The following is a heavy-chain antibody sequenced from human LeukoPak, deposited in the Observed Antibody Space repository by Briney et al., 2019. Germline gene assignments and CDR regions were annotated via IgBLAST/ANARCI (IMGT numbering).Heavy chain of an antibody. V-gene: IGHV3-30-3*01. J-gene: IGHJ4*02. D-gene: IGHD3-22*01. CDR1: GFTFSSYA. CDR3: AKGLTYYYDSSGYLH. Sequence: GGSLRLSCAASGFTFSSYAMHWVRQAPGKGLEWVAVISYDGSNKYYADSVKGRFTISRDNSKNTLYLQMNSLRAEDTAVYYCAKGLTYYYDSSGYLHWGQGTLVTVSS. CDR2: ISYDGSNK.